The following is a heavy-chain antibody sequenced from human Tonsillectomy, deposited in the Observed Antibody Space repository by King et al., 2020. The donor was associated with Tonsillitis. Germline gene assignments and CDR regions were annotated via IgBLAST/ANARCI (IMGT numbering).Heavy chain of an antibody. CDR2: ISYDGSNK. J-gene: IGHJ6*02. Sequence: VQLVESGGGVVQPGRSLRLSCAASGFTFSSYGMHWVRQAPGKGLEWVAVISYDGSNKYYADSVKGRFTISRDNSKNTLYLQMNSLRAEDTAVYYCAKEMGRHRADLWSGYRYYYGMDVWGQGTTVTVSS. CDR3: AKEMGRHRADLWSGYRYYYGMDV. CDR1: GFTFSSYG. D-gene: IGHD3-3*01. V-gene: IGHV3-30*18.